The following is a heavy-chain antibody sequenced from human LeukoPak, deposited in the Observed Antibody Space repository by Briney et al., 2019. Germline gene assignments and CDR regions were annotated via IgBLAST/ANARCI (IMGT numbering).Heavy chain of an antibody. Sequence: GGSLRLSCAASGFIFSSYSMNWVRQAPGKGLEWVSSISSSSSYIYYADSVKGRFTISRDNAKNSLYLQMNSLRAEDTAVYYCARDSSGWYGHYWGQGTLVTVSS. V-gene: IGHV3-21*01. CDR2: ISSSSSYI. CDR3: ARDSSGWYGHY. CDR1: GFIFSSYS. J-gene: IGHJ4*02. D-gene: IGHD6-19*01.